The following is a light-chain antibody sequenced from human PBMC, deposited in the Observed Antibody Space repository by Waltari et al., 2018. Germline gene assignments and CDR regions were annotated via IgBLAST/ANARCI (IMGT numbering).Light chain of an antibody. CDR3: QHYNSYPFI. CDR1: QTIGNY. Sequence: DIQMTQSPSTLSASVGDRVTITCRASQTIGNYLAGDQQKPGKAPKLLIFMSSTLQREVPSRFSGSGSGTEFALTISGLQADDFATYFCQHYNSYPFIFGRGTKLEIK. J-gene: IGKJ2*01. CDR2: MSS. V-gene: IGKV1-5*03.